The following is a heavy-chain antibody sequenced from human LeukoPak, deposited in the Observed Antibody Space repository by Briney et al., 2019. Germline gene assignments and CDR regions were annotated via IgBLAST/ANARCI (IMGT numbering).Heavy chain of an antibody. CDR2: VNTDGSTP. Sequence: GGSLRLPCAASGFTFSSYWMHWVRQAPGKGLVWVSRVNTDGSTPTYADSVKGRFTISRDNAKNTLYLQMNSLRAEDTAVYYCARDRGSYSDYWGQGTRVSVSS. D-gene: IGHD3-16*01. V-gene: IGHV3-74*01. CDR1: GFTFSSYW. J-gene: IGHJ4*02. CDR3: ARDRGSYSDY.